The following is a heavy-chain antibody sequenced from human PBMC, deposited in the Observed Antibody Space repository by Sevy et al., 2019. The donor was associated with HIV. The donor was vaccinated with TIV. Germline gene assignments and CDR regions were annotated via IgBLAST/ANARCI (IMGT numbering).Heavy chain of an antibody. CDR1: GFTFTNTW. CDR2: IKSKTDGGTG. J-gene: IGHJ4*02. CDR3: TTGDPYNRYGYMRPYFFDY. D-gene: IGHD5-18*01. Sequence: GGSLRLSCAASGFTFTNTWMSWVRQAPRKGLEWVGRIKSKTDGGTGDYAAPVKGRFSISRDDSKNTLYLQMNSLKTEDTAVYYCTTGDPYNRYGYMRPYFFDYWGQGTLVTVSS. V-gene: IGHV3-15*01.